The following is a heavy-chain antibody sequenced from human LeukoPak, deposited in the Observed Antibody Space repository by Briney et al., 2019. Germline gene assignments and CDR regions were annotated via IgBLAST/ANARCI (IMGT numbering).Heavy chain of an antibody. CDR3: ARAKEGIAAAGGRHYYFDY. CDR1: GGSFSGYY. V-gene: IGHV4-34*01. Sequence: PSETLSLTCAVYGGSFSGYYWSWIRQPPGKGLEWIGEINHSGSTNYNPSLKSRVTISVDTSKNQFSLKLSSVTAADTAVYYCARAKEGIAAAGGRHYYFDYWGQGTLVTVSS. CDR2: INHSGST. J-gene: IGHJ4*02. D-gene: IGHD6-13*01.